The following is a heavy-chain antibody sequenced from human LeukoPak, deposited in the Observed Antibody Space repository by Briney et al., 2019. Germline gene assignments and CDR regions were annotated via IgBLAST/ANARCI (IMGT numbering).Heavy chain of an antibody. V-gene: IGHV3-11*01. Sequence: GGSLRLSCAASGFSFSDYYMSWMRQAPGKGLEWVSYISSSGHLIYYADSVKGRFTISRDNAKNSPYLQMNSLRAEDTAVYYCARRPLIVVVTAPDCWGQGTLVTVSS. CDR1: GFSFSDYY. J-gene: IGHJ4*02. D-gene: IGHD2-21*02. CDR3: ARRPLIVVVTAPDC. CDR2: ISSSGHLI.